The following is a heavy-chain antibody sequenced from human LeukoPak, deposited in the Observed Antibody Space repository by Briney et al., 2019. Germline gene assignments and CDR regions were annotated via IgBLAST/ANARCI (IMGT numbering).Heavy chain of an antibody. J-gene: IGHJ4*02. CDR2: INPSGGST. D-gene: IGHD5-12*01. CDR3: ARDPVDAAAGGSPERTFDY. Sequence: ASVKVSCKASGYTFTSYYMHWVRQAPGQGLEWMGIINPSGGSTSYAQKFQGGVTMTRDMSTSTVYMELSSLRSEDTAVYYCARDPVDAAAGGSPERTFDYWGQGTLVTVSS. V-gene: IGHV1-46*01. CDR1: GYTFTSYY.